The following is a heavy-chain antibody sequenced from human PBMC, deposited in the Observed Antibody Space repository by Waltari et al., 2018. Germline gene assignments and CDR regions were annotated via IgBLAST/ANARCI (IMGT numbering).Heavy chain of an antibody. CDR3: ARREHDYDYVGGSYRRVIDTFDI. CDR2: IYVVYSGH. Sequence: EVRLVQSGAEVKKPGESLKISCKGSGDKFSTYWIGWVRQMPGKGLEWMGIIYVVYSGHRYSPSFRGQVTMSADKSITTAYLQWSSLKASDTAMYYCARREHDYDYVGGSYRRVIDTFDIWGQGTRVTVSS. J-gene: IGHJ3*02. CDR1: GDKFSTYW. D-gene: IGHD3-16*02. V-gene: IGHV5-51*03.